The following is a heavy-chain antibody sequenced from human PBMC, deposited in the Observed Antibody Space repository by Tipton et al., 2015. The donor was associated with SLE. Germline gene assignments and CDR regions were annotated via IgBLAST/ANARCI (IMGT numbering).Heavy chain of an antibody. Sequence: TLSLTCTVSGGSISSSSYYWSWIRQPPGEGLEWIGYIYYREGTNYSPSLKSRVTISLDAPKNQLSLKLSSVTAADTAVYYCARHHGSGWLYGLDVWGQGTTVTVSS. CDR1: GGSISSSSYY. V-gene: IGHV4-61*05. CDR3: ARHHGSGWLYGLDV. D-gene: IGHD6-19*01. J-gene: IGHJ6*02. CDR2: IYYREGT.